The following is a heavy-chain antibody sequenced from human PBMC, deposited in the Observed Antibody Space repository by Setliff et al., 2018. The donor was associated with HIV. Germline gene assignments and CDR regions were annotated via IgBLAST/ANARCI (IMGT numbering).Heavy chain of an antibody. CDR3: ARYRRDDYYLTAYFDS. CDR2: IYITGDT. CDR1: GGSINRGTYY. Sequence: SETLSLTCSVSGGSINRGTYYWTWIRQSAGKGLEWIGHIYITGDTDYNPSLKSRVTISVDTSKNQFSLKLSSLTAADTAVYYCARYRRDDYYLTAYFDSWGQGTLVTVSS. V-gene: IGHV4-61*09. D-gene: IGHD1-26*01. J-gene: IGHJ4*02.